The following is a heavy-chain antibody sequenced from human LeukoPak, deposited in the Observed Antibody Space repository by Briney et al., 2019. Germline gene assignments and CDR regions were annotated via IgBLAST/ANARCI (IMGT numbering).Heavy chain of an antibody. V-gene: IGHV4-39*07. J-gene: IGHJ3*02. CDR3: AGGRVDAFDI. CDR1: GGSISSSSYY. D-gene: IGHD3-16*01. CDR2: INHSGST. Sequence: PSETLSLTCTVSGGSISSSSYYWGWIRQPPGKGLEWIGEINHSGSTNYNPSLKSRVTISVDTSKNQFSLKLSSVTAADTAVYYCAGGRVDAFDIWGQGTMVTVSS.